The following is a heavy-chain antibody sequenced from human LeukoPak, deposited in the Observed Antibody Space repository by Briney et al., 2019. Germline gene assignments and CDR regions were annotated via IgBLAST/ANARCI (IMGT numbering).Heavy chain of an antibody. CDR1: GGSFSGYY. J-gene: IGHJ4*02. D-gene: IGHD2-15*01. CDR2: INHSGST. CDR3: ARGSRGGTSRD. Sequence: SETLSLTCAVYGGSFSGYYWSWIRQPPGKGLERIGEINHSGSTNYNPSLKSRVTISVDTSKNQFSLKLSSVTAADTAVYYCARGSRGGTSRDWGQGTLVTVSS. V-gene: IGHV4-34*01.